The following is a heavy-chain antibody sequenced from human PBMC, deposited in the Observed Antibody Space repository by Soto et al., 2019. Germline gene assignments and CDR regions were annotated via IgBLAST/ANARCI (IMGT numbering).Heavy chain of an antibody. CDR2: ISAYDANT. V-gene: IGHV1-18*01. D-gene: IGHD6-6*01. CDR1: GYTFTSYG. CDR3: ARDEKRSSINSHYCIDV. Sequence: QVQLVQSGAEVKKPGASVKVSCKASGYTFTSYGISWVRQAPGQGLEWMGWISAYDANTNFAHMGHGKLTMTTAKSVSKAIMDLRSLISDDATVYYSARDEKRSSINSHYCIDVWAQESKVTVS. J-gene: IGHJ6*02.